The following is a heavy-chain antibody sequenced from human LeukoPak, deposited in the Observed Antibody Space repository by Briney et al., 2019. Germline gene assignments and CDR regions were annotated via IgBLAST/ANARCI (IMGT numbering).Heavy chain of an antibody. CDR2: ISAYNGNT. V-gene: IGHV1-18*01. CDR3: VRYCSGGGCNYYGMDV. D-gene: IGHD2-15*01. Sequence: GASVKVSCKASGYTFTSYGISWVRQAPGQGLEWMGWISAYNGNTNYAQKLQGRVTMTTDTSTSTAYMELRSLRSDDTAVYYCVRYCSGGGCNYYGMDVWGQGTTATVSS. J-gene: IGHJ6*02. CDR1: GYTFTSYG.